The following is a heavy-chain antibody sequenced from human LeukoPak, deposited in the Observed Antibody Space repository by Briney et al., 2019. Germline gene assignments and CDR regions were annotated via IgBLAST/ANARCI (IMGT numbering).Heavy chain of an antibody. CDR3: ARASTIGAAGLFDF. Sequence: GGSLRLSCAASGFTVSSIYMNWVRQAPGKGLEWVSVIYSGGTTYYPDSVKGRFTISRDNSKNSLYLQMNRLRAEDTAVYYCARASTIGAAGLFDFWGQGTLVTVSS. D-gene: IGHD6-13*01. CDR2: IYSGGTT. J-gene: IGHJ4*02. V-gene: IGHV3-53*01. CDR1: GFTVSSIY.